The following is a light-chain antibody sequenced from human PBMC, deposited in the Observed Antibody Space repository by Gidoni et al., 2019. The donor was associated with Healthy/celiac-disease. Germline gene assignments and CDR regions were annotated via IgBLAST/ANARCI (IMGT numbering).Light chain of an antibody. Sequence: DIQMTQSPSSLPASVGDRVTITCQASQAISNYLNWYQQKPGKAPKLLIYDASNLETGVPSRFSGSGSGTDFTFTISSLQPEDIATYYCQQYDNLPWTFGQGTKVEIK. CDR3: QQYDNLPWT. CDR2: DAS. J-gene: IGKJ1*01. CDR1: QAISNY. V-gene: IGKV1-33*01.